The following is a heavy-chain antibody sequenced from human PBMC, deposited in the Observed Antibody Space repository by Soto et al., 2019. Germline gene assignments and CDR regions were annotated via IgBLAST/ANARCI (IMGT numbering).Heavy chain of an antibody. CDR2: INPNSGGT. D-gene: IGHD3-16*02. CDR1: GYTLTGYY. V-gene: IGHV1-2*04. Sequence: ASVKVSCKTSGYTLTGYYMHCVRQSPGKGLEWMGWINPNSGGTNDAQKFQGWVTMTRDTSISTAYMELSRLRSDDTAEYYCAREYRGPFDYWGQGTLVTVSS. J-gene: IGHJ4*02. CDR3: AREYRGPFDY.